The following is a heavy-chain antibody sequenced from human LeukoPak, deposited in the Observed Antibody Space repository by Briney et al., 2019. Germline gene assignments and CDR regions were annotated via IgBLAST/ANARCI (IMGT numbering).Heavy chain of an antibody. V-gene: IGHV1-2*02. D-gene: IGHD3-22*01. CDR3: AREYWNYDSSGMTTDY. Sequence: GASVKVSCKASGYTFTGYYMHWVRQAPGQGLEWMGWINPNSGGTNYAQKFQGRVTMTRDTSISTAYMELSRLRSEDTAVYYCAREYWNYDSSGMTTDYWGQGTLVTVSS. J-gene: IGHJ4*02. CDR1: GYTFTGYY. CDR2: INPNSGGT.